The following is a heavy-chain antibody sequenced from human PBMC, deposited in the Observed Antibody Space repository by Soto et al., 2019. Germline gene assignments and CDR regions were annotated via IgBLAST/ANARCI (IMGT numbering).Heavy chain of an antibody. Sequence: GGSLRLSCAASGFIFSNYWVHWVRQVPGKGLVWVSRINTDGRETNYADSVKGRFTVSRDNAKNTQFLQMNSLRVEDTAVYYCARDGEGYWGQGTLVTVSS. CDR2: INTDGRET. J-gene: IGHJ4*02. CDR1: GFIFSNYW. D-gene: IGHD2-21*01. CDR3: ARDGEGY. V-gene: IGHV3-74*01.